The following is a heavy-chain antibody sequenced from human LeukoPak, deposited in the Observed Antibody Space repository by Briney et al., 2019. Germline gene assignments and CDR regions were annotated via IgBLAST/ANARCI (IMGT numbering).Heavy chain of an antibody. Sequence: PGGSLRLSCAASGCTFSSYAMSWVRQAPGKGLEWVSAISGSGGSTYYTDSVKGRVSISRDNSKNTLYLQMESLRAEDTAVYYFAKGADSSGYYYDPFDYWGQGTLVTVCS. CDR3: AKGADSSGYYYDPFDY. J-gene: IGHJ4*02. D-gene: IGHD3-22*01. V-gene: IGHV3-23*01. CDR2: ISGSGGST. CDR1: GCTFSSYA.